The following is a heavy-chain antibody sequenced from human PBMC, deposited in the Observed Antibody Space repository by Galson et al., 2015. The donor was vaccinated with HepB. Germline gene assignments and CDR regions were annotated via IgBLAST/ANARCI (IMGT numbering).Heavy chain of an antibody. V-gene: IGHV3-73*01. Sequence: SLRLSCAASGFTFSGSAMHWVRQASGKGLEWVGRIRSKANSYATAYAASVKGRFTISRGDSKNTAYLQMNGLKTEDTAVYYCTRLGGDSRNDYYYYGMDVWGQGTTVTVSS. CDR2: IRSKANSYAT. J-gene: IGHJ6*02. CDR3: TRLGGDSRNDYYYYGMDV. CDR1: GFTFSGSA. D-gene: IGHD4-17*01.